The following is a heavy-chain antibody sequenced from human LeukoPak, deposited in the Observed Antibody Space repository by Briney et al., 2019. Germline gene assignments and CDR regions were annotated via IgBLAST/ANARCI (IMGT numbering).Heavy chain of an antibody. J-gene: IGHJ4*02. CDR1: GGSISSYY. Sequence: SETLSLTCTVSGGSISSYYWSWIRQPPGKGLEWIGYIYYSGSTNYNPSLKSRVTISVDTSKNQFSLKLSSVTAADTAVYYCARDGIAAGHTNWGQGTLVTVSS. CDR2: IYYSGST. CDR3: ARDGIAAGHTN. D-gene: IGHD6-13*01. V-gene: IGHV4-59*01.